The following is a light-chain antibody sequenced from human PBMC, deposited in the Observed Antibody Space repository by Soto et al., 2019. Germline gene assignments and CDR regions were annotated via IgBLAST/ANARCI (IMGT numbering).Light chain of an antibody. CDR1: QSVSSY. J-gene: IGKJ4*01. CDR2: DAS. Sequence: EIMLVPYPATLSLSSGERATLSCRASQSVSSYLAWYQQKPGQAPRLLIYDASNRATGIPARFSGSGSGTDFTLTISSLEPEDFAVYYCQQRSNWPSFGGGTKVDIK. CDR3: QQRSNWPS. V-gene: IGKV3-11*01.